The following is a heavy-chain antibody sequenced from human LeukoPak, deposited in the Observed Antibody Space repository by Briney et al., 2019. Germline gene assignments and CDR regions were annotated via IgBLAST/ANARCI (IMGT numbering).Heavy chain of an antibody. J-gene: IGHJ4*02. CDR2: ISWNSGSI. V-gene: IGHV3-9*03. D-gene: IGHD1-26*01. CDR3: AKGPSGSYGYYFDY. Sequence: GGSLRLSCAASGFSFDDYAMHWVRQAPGRGLEWVSGISWNSGSIGYADSVKGRFTISRDNAKNSLYLQMNSMKAEDMALYYCAKGPSGSYGYYFDYWGQGTLVTVSS. CDR1: GFSFDDYA.